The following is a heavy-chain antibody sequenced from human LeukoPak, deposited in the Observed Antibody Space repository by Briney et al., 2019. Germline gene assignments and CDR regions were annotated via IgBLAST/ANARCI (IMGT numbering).Heavy chain of an antibody. D-gene: IGHD6-13*01. CDR1: GSTFTSYG. CDR3: ARDQRVAAAGMGYYYYYGMDV. Sequence: ASVTVSCTASGSTFTSYGISRVRHAPGQGLEWMGWIGAYNGNTNYAQKLQGRVTMTTDTSTSTAYMELRSLRSDDTAVYYCARDQRVAAAGMGYYYYYGMDVWGQGTTVTVCS. CDR2: IGAYNGNT. J-gene: IGHJ6*02. V-gene: IGHV1-18*01.